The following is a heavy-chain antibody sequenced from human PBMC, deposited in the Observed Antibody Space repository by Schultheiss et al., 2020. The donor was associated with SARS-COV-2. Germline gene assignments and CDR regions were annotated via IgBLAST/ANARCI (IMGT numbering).Heavy chain of an antibody. D-gene: IGHD6-19*01. CDR1: GFTFSSYA. Sequence: GESLKISCAASGFTFSSYAMHWVRQAPGKGLEWVSAISGSGGSTYYADSVKGRFTISRDNSKNTLYLQMNSLRAEDTAVYYCAPLSLDSSTVYWGQGTLVTVSS. V-gene: IGHV3-23*01. CDR2: ISGSGGST. CDR3: APLSLDSSTVY. J-gene: IGHJ4*02.